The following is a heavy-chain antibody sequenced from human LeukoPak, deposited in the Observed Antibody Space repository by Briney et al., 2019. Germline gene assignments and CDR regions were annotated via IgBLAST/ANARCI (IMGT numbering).Heavy chain of an antibody. CDR1: GGSFSGYY. D-gene: IGHD3-3*01. V-gene: IGHV4-34*01. CDR3: ARGLGYDFWSGYYFDY. J-gene: IGHJ4*02. Sequence: PSETLSLTCAVYGGSFSGYYWSWIRQPPGKGLEWIGEINHSGSTNYNPSLKSRVTISVDTSKNQFSLKLSSVTAVDTAVYYCARGLGYDFWSGYYFDYWGQGTLVTVSS. CDR2: INHSGST.